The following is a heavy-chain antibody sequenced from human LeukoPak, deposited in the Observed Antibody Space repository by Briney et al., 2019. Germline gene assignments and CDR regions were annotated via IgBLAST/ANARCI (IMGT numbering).Heavy chain of an antibody. D-gene: IGHD5-12*01. CDR2: ISSSGDTI. Sequence: SLRLSCAASRFTFRSYAMDWGCRGPGSGLEWVSSISSSGDTIYYADSVKGRFTISRDNAKNSLYLQMNSLRAEDTAVYYCARAVVPTINRFRDFDYWGQGTLVTVSS. J-gene: IGHJ4*02. CDR3: ARAVVPTINRFRDFDY. V-gene: IGHV3-48*03. CDR1: RFTFRSYA.